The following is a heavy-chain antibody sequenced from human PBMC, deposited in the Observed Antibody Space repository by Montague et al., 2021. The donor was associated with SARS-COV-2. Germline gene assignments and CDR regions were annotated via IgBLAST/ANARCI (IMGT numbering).Heavy chain of an antibody. CDR2: IHSTGST. V-gene: IGHV4-59*02. Sequence: SETLSLTCTVSGDSVDSDCWSWVRQPPGARLEWIGHIHSTGSTESNPSLKSRASISADASKNSLSLSLASVTAADTAVYYCARAQDWASHFDLWGQGILVTVSS. CDR1: GDSVDSDC. J-gene: IGHJ5*02. D-gene: IGHD3/OR15-3a*01. CDR3: ARAQDWASHFDL.